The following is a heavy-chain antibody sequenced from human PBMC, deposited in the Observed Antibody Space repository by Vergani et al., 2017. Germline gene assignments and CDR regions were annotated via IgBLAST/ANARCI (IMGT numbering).Heavy chain of an antibody. CDR2: ISGSGGST. V-gene: IGHV3-23*01. CDR3: ARDQFVGSSGWYGRGTNGPDY. Sequence: EVQLLESGGGLVQPGGSLRLSCAASGFTFSSYAMSWVRQAPGKGLEWVSAISGSGGSTYYADSVKGRFTISRDNSKNTLYLQMNSLRAEDTAVYYCARDQFVGSSGWYGRGTNGPDYWGQGTLVTVSS. J-gene: IGHJ4*02. CDR1: GFTFSSYA. D-gene: IGHD6-19*01.